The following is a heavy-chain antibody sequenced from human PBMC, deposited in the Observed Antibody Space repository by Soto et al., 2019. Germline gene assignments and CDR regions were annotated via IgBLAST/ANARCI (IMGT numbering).Heavy chain of an antibody. Sequence: EVQLVESGGGLVQPGGSLRLSCAASGFRFSSYSMNWVRQAPGKGPEWVLYIDHSSSSVRYVDSVEGRFTISRDNAKDSLSLQMNSLRVEDTAMYYCAVGIAVARGYFDLWGRGTLVTVSS. CDR1: GFRFSSYS. CDR3: AVGIAVARGYFDL. V-gene: IGHV3-48*04. CDR2: IDHSSSSV. D-gene: IGHD6-19*01. J-gene: IGHJ2*01.